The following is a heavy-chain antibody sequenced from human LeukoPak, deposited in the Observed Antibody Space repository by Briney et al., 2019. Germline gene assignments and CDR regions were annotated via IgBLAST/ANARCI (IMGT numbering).Heavy chain of an antibody. CDR1: GYTFTSYG. V-gene: IGHV1-18*04. D-gene: IGHD2-2*01. CDR2: ISAYNGNT. CDR3: ARDIVVVPAAVFDY. Sequence: ASVQVSCQASGYTFTSYGISWVRQAPGQGLEWMGWISAYNGNTNYAQKLQGRVTMTTDTSTSTAYMELRSLRSDDTAVYYCARDIVVVPAAVFDYWGQGTLVTVSS. J-gene: IGHJ4*02.